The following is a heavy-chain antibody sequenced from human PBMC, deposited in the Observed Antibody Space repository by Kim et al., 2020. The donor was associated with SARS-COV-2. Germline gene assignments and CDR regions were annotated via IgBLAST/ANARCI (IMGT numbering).Heavy chain of an antibody. CDR2: IYYSGST. J-gene: IGHJ3*02. Sequence: SETLSLTCTVSGGSISSYYWSWIRQPPGKGLEWIGYIYYSGSTNYNPSLKSRVTISVDTSKNQFSLKLSSVTAADTAVYYCAREGSSWYRGNDAFDIWGQGTMVTVSS. D-gene: IGHD6-13*01. CDR1: GGSISSYY. CDR3: AREGSSWYRGNDAFDI. V-gene: IGHV4-59*13.